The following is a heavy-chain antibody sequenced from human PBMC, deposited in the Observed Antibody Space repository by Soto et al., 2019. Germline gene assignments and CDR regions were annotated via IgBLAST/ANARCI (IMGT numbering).Heavy chain of an antibody. V-gene: IGHV4-59*01. Sequence: PSETLSLTCTVFGGSISSYYWSWIRQSPGKGLEWIGYIHYSGSTNYNPSLKSRVTMSVDTSRNQFSLKVSSVTAADTAVYYCARSIDSSGYYFSNCWGQGTLVTVSS. D-gene: IGHD3-22*01. CDR1: GGSISSYY. J-gene: IGHJ4*02. CDR3: ARSIDSSGYYFSNC. CDR2: IHYSGST.